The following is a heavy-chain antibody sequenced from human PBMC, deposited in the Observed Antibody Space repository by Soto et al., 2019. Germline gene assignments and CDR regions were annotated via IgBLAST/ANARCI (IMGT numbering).Heavy chain of an antibody. CDR3: ARDPGQDEAMDY. V-gene: IGHV3-33*01. J-gene: IGHJ4*02. Sequence: QVQVVESGGGVVQHGTSLRLSCAASGFTFSNFGMHWVRQAPGKGLEWVAVIWHDGKNKYYADSAKGRFTISRDNSKNTLYLQMNSLRAEDTAVYYCARDPGQDEAMDYWGQGTLVTVSS. CDR2: IWHDGKNK. CDR1: GFTFSNFG.